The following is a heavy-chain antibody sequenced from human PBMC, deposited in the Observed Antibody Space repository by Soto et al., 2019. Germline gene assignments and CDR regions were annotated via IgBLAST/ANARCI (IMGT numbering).Heavy chain of an antibody. J-gene: IGHJ1*01. V-gene: IGHV3-74*01. CDR1: GFTFSTTC. Sequence: GKSLTLSCAVSGFTFSTTCMHWVRQAPGKGQVWVSHINRDGSTTRYADSVKGRFTISRDNAKNTLYLQINSLRAEDTAVYYCSSGIAAAGSRRQHWHQGTLVTVSS. D-gene: IGHD6-13*01. CDR3: SSGIAAAGSRRQH. CDR2: INRDGSTT.